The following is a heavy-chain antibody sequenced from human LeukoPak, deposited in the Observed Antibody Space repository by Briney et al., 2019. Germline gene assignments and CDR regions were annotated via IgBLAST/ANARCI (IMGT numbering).Heavy chain of an antibody. V-gene: IGHV4-4*07. CDR1: GGSISSYY. Sequence: SETLSLTCTVSGGSISSYYWSWIRQPAGKGLEWIGRIYTSGSTNYNPSLKSRVTMSVDTSKNQFSLKLSSVTAADTAVYYCARERSGYQMVNWFDPWGQGTLVTVSS. D-gene: IGHD3-22*01. CDR2: IYTSGST. J-gene: IGHJ5*02. CDR3: ARERSGYQMVNWFDP.